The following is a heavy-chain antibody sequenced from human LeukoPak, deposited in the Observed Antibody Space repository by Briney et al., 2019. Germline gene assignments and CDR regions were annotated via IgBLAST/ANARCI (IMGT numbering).Heavy chain of an antibody. J-gene: IGHJ4*02. V-gene: IGHV1-18*01. CDR1: GYTFTSYG. CDR3: ARVGDYDSSGYYSDVFAY. CDR2: ISAYNGNT. D-gene: IGHD3-22*01. Sequence: GASVKVSCKASGYTFTSYGISWVRQAPGQGLEWMGWISAYNGNTKYAQKLQGRVTMTTDTSTSTAYMELRSLRSDDTAVYYCARVGDYDSSGYYSDVFAYWGQGTLVTVSS.